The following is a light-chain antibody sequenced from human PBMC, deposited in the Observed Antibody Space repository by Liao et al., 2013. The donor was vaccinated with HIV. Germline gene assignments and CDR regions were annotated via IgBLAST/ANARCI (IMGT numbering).Light chain of an antibody. J-gene: IGLJ1*01. Sequence: SYVLTQPPSVSVSPGQTATINCSGDELGHRYVSWSQHRPGQSPILVIYHDHRRPSEIPERFSGADFGNTATLTISRVDAGDEADYYCQVWDFTSDQRYVFGTGTKVSVL. CDR2: HDH. CDR1: ELGHRY. CDR3: QVWDFTSDQRYV. V-gene: IGLV3-1*01.